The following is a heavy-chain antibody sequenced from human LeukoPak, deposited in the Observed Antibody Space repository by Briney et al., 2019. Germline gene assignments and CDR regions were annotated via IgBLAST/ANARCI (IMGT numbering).Heavy chain of an antibody. V-gene: IGHV1-3*01. J-gene: IGHJ5*02. CDR3: ARGFDP. CDR1: GYSFTTYA. CDR2: INPGNGDA. Sequence: GASVKVSCKTSGYSFTTYAIHWMRQAPGQGPEWMGWINPGNGDAKYSQKLQGRITITRDTSASTAYMELSSLRSEDTAVYYCARGFDPWGQGTLVTVSS.